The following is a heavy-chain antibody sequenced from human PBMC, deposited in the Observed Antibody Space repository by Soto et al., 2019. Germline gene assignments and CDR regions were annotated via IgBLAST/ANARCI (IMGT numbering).Heavy chain of an antibody. D-gene: IGHD3-10*01. V-gene: IGHV2-26*01. CDR1: GFSLSNARMG. J-gene: IGHJ6*02. CDR3: ARDYGSVAGMAV. Sequence: QVTFKESGPVLVKPTETLTLTYTVSGFSLSNARMGVSWILQPPGKALEWLANIFSKYEKSYSTSFKSRLTISKDTSKSQVVLTMTNMDPVDTATYYCARDYGSVAGMAVCGQGTTVTVSS. CDR2: IFSKYEK.